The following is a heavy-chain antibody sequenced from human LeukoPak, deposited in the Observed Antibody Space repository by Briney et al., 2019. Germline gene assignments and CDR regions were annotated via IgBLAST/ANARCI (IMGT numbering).Heavy chain of an antibody. CDR1: GFTVSNNY. D-gene: IGHD1-7*01. CDR2: IYAGGSP. Sequence: TGGSLRLSCAASGFTVSNNYMSWVRQAPGKGLEGVAVIYAGGSPYYADSVKGRFTISRDDSKNTLFLQMNSLRVEDTVVYHCARGPLITGITDWGQGTLVSVSS. J-gene: IGHJ4*01. V-gene: IGHV3-53*01. CDR3: ARGPLITGITD.